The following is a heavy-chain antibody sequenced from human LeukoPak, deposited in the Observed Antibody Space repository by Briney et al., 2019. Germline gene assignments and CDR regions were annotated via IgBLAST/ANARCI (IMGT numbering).Heavy chain of an antibody. D-gene: IGHD5-18*01. CDR3: VRAYRSLDAFDI. Sequence: PSETLSLTCTVSGGSISSYYWSWIRQPPGKGLEWIGYIYYSGSTNYNPSLKSRVTISVDTSKNQFSLKMSFVTAADTAVYYCVRAYRSLDAFDIWGQGTMVTVSS. J-gene: IGHJ3*02. V-gene: IGHV4-59*08. CDR2: IYYSGST. CDR1: GGSISSYY.